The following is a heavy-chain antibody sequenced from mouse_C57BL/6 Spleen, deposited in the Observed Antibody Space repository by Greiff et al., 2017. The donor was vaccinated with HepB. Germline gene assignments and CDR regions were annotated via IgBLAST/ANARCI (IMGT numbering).Heavy chain of an antibody. CDR1: GYTFTSYW. V-gene: IGHV1-50*01. CDR3: ARYYGSSQAWFAY. CDR2: IDPSDSYT. J-gene: IGHJ3*01. D-gene: IGHD1-1*01. Sequence: QVQLQQPGAELVQPGASVKLSCKASGYTFTSYWMQWVKQRPGQGLEWIGEIDPSDSYTNYNQKFKGKATLTVDTSSSTAYMQLSSLTSEDSAVYYCARYYGSSQAWFAYWGQGALVTVSA.